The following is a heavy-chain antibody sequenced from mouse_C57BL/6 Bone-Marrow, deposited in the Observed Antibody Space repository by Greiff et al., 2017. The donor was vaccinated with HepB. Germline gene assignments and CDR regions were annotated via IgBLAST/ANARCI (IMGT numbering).Heavy chain of an antibody. CDR1: GYTFTSYW. Sequence: QVQLQQSGAELARPGASVKLSCKASGYTFTSYWMQWVKQRPGQGLEWIGEIDPSDSYTNYNQKFKGKATLTVDTSSSTAYMQLSSLTSEDAAVYYCARKRYYYGSSYLAYWGQGTLVTVSA. CDR3: ARKRYYYGSSYLAY. CDR2: IDPSDSYT. J-gene: IGHJ3*01. V-gene: IGHV1-50*01. D-gene: IGHD1-1*01.